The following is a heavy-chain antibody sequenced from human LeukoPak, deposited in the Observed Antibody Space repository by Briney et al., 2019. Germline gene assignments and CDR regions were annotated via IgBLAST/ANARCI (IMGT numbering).Heavy chain of an antibody. V-gene: IGHV3-7*01. CDR3: ASDGDYGEGNY. CDR1: GFTFSSYW. J-gene: IGHJ4*02. CDR2: IKQDGSEK. D-gene: IGHD4-17*01. Sequence: PGGSLRLSCAASGFTFSSYWMSWVRQAPGKGLEWVANIKQDGSEKYYVDSVKGRFTISRDNAKNSLCLQMNSLRAEDTAVYYCASDGDYGEGNYWGQGTLVTVSS.